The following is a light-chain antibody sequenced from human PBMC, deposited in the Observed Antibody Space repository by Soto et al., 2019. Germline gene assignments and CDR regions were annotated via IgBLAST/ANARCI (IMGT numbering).Light chain of an antibody. Sequence: EIVVTQSPSILSVSTGERATLSCRASQSVSYNLAWYQHKPGQAPRLLIYGPSTRATGIPARFSGSGSGTEFTLTIARLEPEDFAVYYCQEYDGAPITFGLGTRLEI. CDR3: QEYDGAPIT. CDR2: GPS. CDR1: QSVSYN. V-gene: IGKV3-15*01. J-gene: IGKJ5*01.